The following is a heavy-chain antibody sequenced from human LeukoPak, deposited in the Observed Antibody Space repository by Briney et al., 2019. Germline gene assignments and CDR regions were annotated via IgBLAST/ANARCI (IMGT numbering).Heavy chain of an antibody. V-gene: IGHV1-24*01. CDR2: FDPEDGET. Sequence: ASVKVSCKVSGYTLTELSMHWVRQAPGKGLEWMGGFDPEDGETIYAQKFQGRVTMTEDTSTDTAYMELSSLRSEDTAVYYCARDWTAYCGGDCYSGWFDPWGQGTLVTVSS. D-gene: IGHD2-21*01. CDR1: GYTLTELS. CDR3: ARDWTAYCGGDCYSGWFDP. J-gene: IGHJ5*02.